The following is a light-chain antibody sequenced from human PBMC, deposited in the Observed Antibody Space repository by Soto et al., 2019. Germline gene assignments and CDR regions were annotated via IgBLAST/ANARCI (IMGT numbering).Light chain of an antibody. J-gene: IGKJ5*01. CDR1: QSVSVN. Sequence: IAMTQSAATLSVSPGERATLSCRARQSVSVNIAWYQQKPGQAPRLVIYDVSTRATGIPASFSGSGSGTEFTLTISSLQSEDFAVYYCQQYNNWFSITFGQGTGLEIK. CDR3: QQYNNWFSIT. CDR2: DVS. V-gene: IGKV3-15*01.